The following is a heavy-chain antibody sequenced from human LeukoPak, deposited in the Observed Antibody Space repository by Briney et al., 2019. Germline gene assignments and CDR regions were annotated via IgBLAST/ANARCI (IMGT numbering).Heavy chain of an antibody. CDR3: ARDRNVDYFDY. V-gene: IGHV3-33*01. Sequence: PGGSLRLSCAASGSTFSTYGMHWVRQAPGKGLEWVAVIWYDGSDKYYADSVKGRFTISRDNSKNTLYLQMNSLRAEDTAVYYCARDRNVDYFDYWGQGTLVTVAS. CDR2: IWYDGSDK. CDR1: GSTFSTYG. D-gene: IGHD1-1*01. J-gene: IGHJ4*02.